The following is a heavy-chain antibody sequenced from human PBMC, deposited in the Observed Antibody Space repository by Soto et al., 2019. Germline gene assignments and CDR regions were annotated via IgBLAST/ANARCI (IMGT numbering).Heavy chain of an antibody. D-gene: IGHD1-26*01. CDR1: GFTFSTYA. Sequence: EVQLFESGGGLVQPGGSLRLSCAASGFTFSTYAMSWVRQAPGKGLEWVSAIVGSGASTYYADSVKGRFTISRDNSKNTLYLQMNSLRAEDTALYSCARDQFTSGSDYWGQGTLVTVSS. CDR3: ARDQFTSGSDY. J-gene: IGHJ4*02. V-gene: IGHV3-23*01. CDR2: IVGSGAST.